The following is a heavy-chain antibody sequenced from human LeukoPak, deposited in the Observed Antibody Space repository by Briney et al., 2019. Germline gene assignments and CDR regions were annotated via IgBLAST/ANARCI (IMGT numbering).Heavy chain of an antibody. CDR2: TYYRSKWYT. J-gene: IGHJ4*02. CDR3: AREVVSRISSWYYFDY. CDR1: GXSVSSNSAA. Sequence: SQTLSXXCAISGXSVSSNSAAWNWIRQSPSRGLEWLGRTYYRSKWYTDYAVSVKSRITINPDTPKNQFSLQLNSVTPEDAAVYFCAREVVSRISSWYYFDYWGQGTLVTVSS. V-gene: IGHV6-1*01. D-gene: IGHD6-13*01.